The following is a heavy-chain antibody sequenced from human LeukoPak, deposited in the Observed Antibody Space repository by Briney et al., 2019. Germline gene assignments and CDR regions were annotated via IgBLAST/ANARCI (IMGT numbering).Heavy chain of an antibody. CDR2: IYHSGST. D-gene: IGHD1-26*01. CDR3: AREEALGSGSFDY. V-gene: IGHV4-34*01. Sequence: PSETLSLTCAVYGGSFSGYYWSWIRQPPGKGPEWIGEIYHSGSTNYNPSLKSRVTISVDTSKNQFSLKLGSVTAADTAVYYCAREEALGSGSFDYWGQGTLVTVSS. CDR1: GGSFSGYY. J-gene: IGHJ4*02.